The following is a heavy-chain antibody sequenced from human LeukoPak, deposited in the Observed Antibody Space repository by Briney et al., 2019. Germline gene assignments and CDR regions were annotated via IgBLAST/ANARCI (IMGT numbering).Heavy chain of an antibody. V-gene: IGHV4-39*07. J-gene: IGHJ5*02. Sequence: TTSGTLSLTCSVSGASINSGAFFWGWIRQSPGMGLQWIASIYHNGSTNYTPSLKSRLTMSLDMSKNHFSLRLKSVTAADTAVYYCAREEFGTALFDLWGQGTLVTASS. CDR3: AREEFGTALFDL. D-gene: IGHD1-7*01. CDR1: GASINSGAFF. CDR2: IYHNGST.